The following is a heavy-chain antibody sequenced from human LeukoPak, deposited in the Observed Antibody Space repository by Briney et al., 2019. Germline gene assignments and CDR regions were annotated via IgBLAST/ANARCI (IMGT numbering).Heavy chain of an antibody. CDR3: ARAPYCSGGSCYEHAFDI. D-gene: IGHD2-15*01. CDR1: GGSISSGGYY. CDR2: IYHSGST. J-gene: IGHJ3*02. V-gene: IGHV4-30-2*01. Sequence: SETLSLTCTVSGGSISSGGYYWSWIRQPPGKGLEWIGYIYHSGSTYYNPSLKSRVTISVDRSKNQFSLKLSSVTAADTAVYYCARAPYCSGGSCYEHAFDIWGQGTMVTVSS.